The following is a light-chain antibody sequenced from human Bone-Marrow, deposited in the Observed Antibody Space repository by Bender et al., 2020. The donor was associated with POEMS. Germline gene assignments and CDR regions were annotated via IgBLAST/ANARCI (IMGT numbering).Light chain of an antibody. Sequence: QSVLTQPPSVSETPGQRVTISCSGSSSNIGSNYVYWYQQLPGTAPKLLISRNDQRPSGVPDRFSGSRSGTSASLAISGLRSEDEADYYCAAWDDSLSGRVFGGGTKLTVL. CDR2: RND. CDR1: SSNIGSNY. V-gene: IGLV1-47*01. J-gene: IGLJ3*02. CDR3: AAWDDSLSGRV.